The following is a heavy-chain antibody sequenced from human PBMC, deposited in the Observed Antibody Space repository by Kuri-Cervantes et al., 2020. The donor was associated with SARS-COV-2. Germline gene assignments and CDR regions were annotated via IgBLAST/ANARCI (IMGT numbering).Heavy chain of an antibody. Sequence: ASVKVSCKASGYTFTGYYMHWVRQAPGQGLEWMGWINPNSGGTNYAQKFQGRVTMTRDTSTSTAYMELRSLRSDDTAVYYCARVPTFHSYSSSPPFDYWGQGTLVTVSS. CDR1: GYTFTGYY. D-gene: IGHD6-13*01. V-gene: IGHV1-2*02. CDR3: ARVPTFHSYSSSPPFDY. CDR2: INPNSGGT. J-gene: IGHJ4*02.